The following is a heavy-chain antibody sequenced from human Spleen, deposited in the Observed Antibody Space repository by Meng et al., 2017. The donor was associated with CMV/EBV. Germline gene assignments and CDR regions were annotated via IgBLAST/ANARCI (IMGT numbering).Heavy chain of an antibody. CDR3: ARGAPSADY. J-gene: IGHJ4*02. CDR1: GGSISSGSYY. CDR2: IYTSGST. Sequence: QGQLQESGPGLVKPSQTPSLTCTVSGGSISSGSYYWSLIRQPAGKGLEWIGRIYTSGSTNYNPSLKSRVTISVDTSKNQFSLKLSSVTAADTAVYYCARGAPSADYWGQGTLVTVSS. V-gene: IGHV4-61*02.